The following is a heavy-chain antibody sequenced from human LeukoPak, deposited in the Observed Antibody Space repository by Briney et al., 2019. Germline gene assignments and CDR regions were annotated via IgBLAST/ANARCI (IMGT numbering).Heavy chain of an antibody. Sequence: GGSLRLSCVASGFTFSSYWMSWVRHAPGKGLEWVADIKQDGSEKYYVDSVRGRFTISRDNAKNSLYFQMNSLRAEDTAVYYCATDYDWVYLDYWGQGTLVTVSS. J-gene: IGHJ4*02. D-gene: IGHD3-9*01. V-gene: IGHV3-7*01. CDR2: IKQDGSEK. CDR3: ATDYDWVYLDY. CDR1: GFTFSSYW.